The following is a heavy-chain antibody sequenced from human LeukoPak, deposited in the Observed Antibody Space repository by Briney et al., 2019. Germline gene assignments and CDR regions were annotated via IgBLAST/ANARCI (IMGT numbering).Heavy chain of an antibody. D-gene: IGHD3-9*01. CDR3: AREIQDYDILTGFPSRKLYFDY. J-gene: IGHJ4*02. CDR1: GYTFTTYG. CDR2: ISAYKGNT. Sequence: ASVKVSCKASGYTFTTYGITWVRQAPGQGREGRGWISAYKGNTNYAQNLQGRVTMTTDTSTSTAYMELRSLRSDDTAVYYCAREIQDYDILTGFPSRKLYFDYWGQGTLVTVSS. V-gene: IGHV1-18*01.